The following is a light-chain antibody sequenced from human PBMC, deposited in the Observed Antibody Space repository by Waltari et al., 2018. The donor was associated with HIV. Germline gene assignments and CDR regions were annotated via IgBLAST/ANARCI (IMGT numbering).Light chain of an antibody. Sequence: DIPMTQSPSSLSDSVGDSVTVTCRASQGVRNELAWFQQKPGQAPLRLIYAASHLQSGGPSRFSGSGSETYFTLTNTDLQPEDSATYFCLQHNSYPLITFGQGTRLEI. CDR2: AAS. CDR3: LQHNSYPLIT. J-gene: IGKJ5*01. CDR1: QGVRNE. V-gene: IGKV1-17*02.